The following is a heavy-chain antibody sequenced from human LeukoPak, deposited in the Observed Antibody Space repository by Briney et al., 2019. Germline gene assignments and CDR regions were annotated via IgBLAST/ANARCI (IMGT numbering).Heavy chain of an antibody. CDR1: GFTFSSYA. V-gene: IGHV3-23*01. J-gene: IGHJ4*01. CDR2: ISGTSGGR. D-gene: IGHD6-19*01. CDR3: AKDQGSGWYYFDY. Sequence: GGSLRLSCTASGFTFSSYAMSWVRQAPGKGLEWVSVISGTSGGRYYADSVKGRFTISRDNSKNTLYLQMNSLRAEDTAIYYCAKDQGSGWYYFDYWGQEPWSPSPQ.